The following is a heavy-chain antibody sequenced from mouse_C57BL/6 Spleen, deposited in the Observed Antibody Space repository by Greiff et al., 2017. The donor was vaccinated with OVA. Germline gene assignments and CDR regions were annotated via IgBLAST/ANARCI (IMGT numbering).Heavy chain of an antibody. J-gene: IGHJ2*01. CDR3: TRGDYSNSPYFDY. Sequence: DVMLVESGEGLVKPGGSLKLSCAASGFTFSSYAMSWVRQTPEKRLEWVAYISSGGDYIYYADTVKGRFTISRDNARNTLYLQMSSLKSEDTAMYYCTRGDYSNSPYFDYWGQGTTLTVSS. D-gene: IGHD2-5*01. CDR1: GFTFSSYA. CDR2: ISSGGDYI. V-gene: IGHV5-9-1*02.